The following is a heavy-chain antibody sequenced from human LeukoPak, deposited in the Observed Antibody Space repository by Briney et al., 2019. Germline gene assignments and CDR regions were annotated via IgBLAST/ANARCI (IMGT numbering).Heavy chain of an antibody. CDR2: ISGSAGTT. V-gene: IGHV3-23*01. CDR3: ATLFSLDI. J-gene: IGHJ3*02. Sequence: GGSLRLSCAASGFTFSSYSMSWVRQAPGKGLEWVSSISGSAGTTYYADSVKGRFTISRDNSKNTLYVQMNSLRAEDTAVYYCATLFSLDIWGQGTMVTVSS. CDR1: GFTFSSYS.